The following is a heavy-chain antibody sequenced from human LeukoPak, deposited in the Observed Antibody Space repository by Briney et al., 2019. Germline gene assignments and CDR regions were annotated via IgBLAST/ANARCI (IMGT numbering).Heavy chain of an antibody. Sequence: SSETLSLTCTVSGGSISSGGYYWSWIRQHPGKGLEWIGYIYYSGSTYYNPSLKSRVTISVDTSKNQFSLKLSSVTAADTAVYYCASAGWLLQAREAFDIWGQGTMVTVSS. V-gene: IGHV4-31*03. CDR3: ASAGWLLQAREAFDI. J-gene: IGHJ3*02. D-gene: IGHD3-22*01. CDR1: GGSISSGGYY. CDR2: IYYSGST.